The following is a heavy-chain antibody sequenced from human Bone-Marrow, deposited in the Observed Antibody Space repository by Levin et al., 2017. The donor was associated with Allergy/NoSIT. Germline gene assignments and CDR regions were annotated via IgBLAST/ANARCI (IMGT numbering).Heavy chain of an antibody. J-gene: IGHJ4*02. CDR2: MYHSGST. V-gene: IGHV4-39*01. CDR1: GASISSSNYY. CDR3: ARPLREYNYGLFEH. Sequence: SETLSLTCTVSGASISSSNYYWGWIRQPPGKVLEWIGSMYHSGSTDFNPSLESRVTLSVDTSKNQFSLKLRSVTAADTAVYYCARPLREYNYGLFEHWGQGALVTVSS. D-gene: IGHD5-18*01.